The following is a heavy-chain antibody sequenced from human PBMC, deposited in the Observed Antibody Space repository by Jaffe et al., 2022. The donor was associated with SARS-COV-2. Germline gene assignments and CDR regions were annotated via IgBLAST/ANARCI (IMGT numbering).Heavy chain of an antibody. Sequence: EVQLVESGGGLVQPGGSLRLSCAASGFTLSSYWMHWVRQAPGKGLVWVSHINSDGSSTSYADSVKGRFTISRDNAKNTLYLQMNSLRAEDTAVYFCARGGIYSYGTFDYWGQGTLVTVSS. J-gene: IGHJ4*02. CDR2: INSDGSST. D-gene: IGHD5-18*01. V-gene: IGHV3-74*01. CDR3: ARGGIYSYGTFDY. CDR1: GFTLSSYW.